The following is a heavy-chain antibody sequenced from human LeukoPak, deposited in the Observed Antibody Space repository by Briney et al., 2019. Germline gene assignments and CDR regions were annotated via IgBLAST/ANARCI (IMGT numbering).Heavy chain of an antibody. Sequence: GGSLRLSCAASGTYWMHWVRQASGKGLVWVSHINSDGSWTGYADSVKGRSTIFRDNAKNTLYLQMNSLRAEDTAVYYCVRDLGGRSGHWGQGTLVTVSS. CDR3: VRDLGGRSGH. V-gene: IGHV3-74*01. D-gene: IGHD1-26*01. CDR1: GTYW. CDR2: INSDGSWT. J-gene: IGHJ4*02.